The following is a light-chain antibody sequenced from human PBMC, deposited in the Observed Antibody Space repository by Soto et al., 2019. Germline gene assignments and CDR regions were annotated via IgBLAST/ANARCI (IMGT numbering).Light chain of an antibody. Sequence: EIQMTPSISSLFASVGAAVPISCLASQGIRNDLGWYQQKPGKAPKRLIYDASSLQSGVPSRFSGSGSGTEFTLTISSLQPEDVATYYCLQHNGYPQTFGQGTQVEIK. V-gene: IGKV1-17*01. CDR1: QGIRND. CDR2: DAS. J-gene: IGKJ1*01. CDR3: LQHNGYPQT.